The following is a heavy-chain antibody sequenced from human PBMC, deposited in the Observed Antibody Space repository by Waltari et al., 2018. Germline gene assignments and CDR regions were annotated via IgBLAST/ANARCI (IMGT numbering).Heavy chain of an antibody. CDR3: ARSSRVAATFFDY. CDR1: GFSVSDYY. Sequence: QLQLVESGGDLVKPGGSLRLSCAASGFSVSDYYMICLRQAPGKGLEGASYISRSSHSIQYADSVKGRFTASKDNAEKLVYLRMSSLGGEDTAVYYCARSSRVAATFFDYWGQGALVTVSS. CDR2: ISRSSHSI. J-gene: IGHJ4*02. D-gene: IGHD1-26*01. V-gene: IGHV3-11*04.